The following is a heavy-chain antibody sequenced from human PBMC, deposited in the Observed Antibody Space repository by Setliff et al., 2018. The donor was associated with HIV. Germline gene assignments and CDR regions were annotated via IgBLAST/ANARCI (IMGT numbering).Heavy chain of an antibody. CDR2: INHSGST. CDR3: ATGRRYGLFNP. V-gene: IGHV4-34*01. Sequence: PSETLSLTCAVYGGSFSGFYWNWIRQPPGKGLEWIGEINHSGSTNYNPSLKSRVTISVDTSKNQFSLRLSSVIAADTAVYYCATGRRYGLFNPWGQGTLVTVPS. CDR1: GGSFSGFY. D-gene: IGHD1-20*01. J-gene: IGHJ5*02.